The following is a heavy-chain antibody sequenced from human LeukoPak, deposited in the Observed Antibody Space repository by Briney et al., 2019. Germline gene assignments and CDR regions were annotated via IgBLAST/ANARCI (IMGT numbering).Heavy chain of an antibody. D-gene: IGHD3-16*02. CDR2: IYYSGST. J-gene: IGHJ4*02. CDR3: ARAITFGGVFIN. V-gene: IGHV4-59*01. Sequence: SETLSLTCTVSGGSISSYYWSWIRQPPGKGLEWIGYIYYSGSTNYNPSLKSRVTISVDTSKNQFSLKLSSVTAADTAVYYCARAITFGGVFINWGQGTLVTVSS. CDR1: GGSISSYY.